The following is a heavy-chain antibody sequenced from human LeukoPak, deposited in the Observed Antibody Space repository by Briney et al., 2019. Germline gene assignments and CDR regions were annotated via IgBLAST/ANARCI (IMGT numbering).Heavy chain of an antibody. V-gene: IGHV3-33*06. CDR3: AKATNYYDSGLYLDY. CDR2: IWYDGSHK. CDR1: GFTFSSNG. D-gene: IGHD3-22*01. Sequence: GGSLRLSCAASGFTFSSNGMHWVRQAPGKGLEWVAVIWYDGSHKYYADSVKARFTISRDTSKSTLYLQMNSLRAEDTAVYYCAKATNYYDSGLYLDYWGQGTLVTVSS. J-gene: IGHJ4*02.